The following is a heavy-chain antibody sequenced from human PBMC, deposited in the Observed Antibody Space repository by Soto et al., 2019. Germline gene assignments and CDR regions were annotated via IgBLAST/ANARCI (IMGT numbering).Heavy chain of an antibody. V-gene: IGHV1-18*01. Sequence: QVQLVQSGAEVKKPGASVKVSCKASGYTFTSYGISWVRQAPGQGLEWMGWISAYNGNTNYAQKLQGRVTMTTDTSTSTAYRELRSLRSDDTAVYYCARDRGGIAAAGWFDPWAQGTLVTVSS. CDR1: GYTFTSYG. CDR3: ARDRGGIAAAGWFDP. CDR2: ISAYNGNT. J-gene: IGHJ5*02. D-gene: IGHD6-13*01.